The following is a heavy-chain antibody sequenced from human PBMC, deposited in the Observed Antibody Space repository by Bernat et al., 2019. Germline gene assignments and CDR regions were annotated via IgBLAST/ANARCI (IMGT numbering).Heavy chain of an antibody. CDR2: IYHSGST. Sequence: QVQLQESGPGLVKPSETLSLTCAVSGYSISSGYYWGWIRQPPGKGLEWIGSIYHSGSTYYNPSLKSRVTISVETSKNQFSLKLSSVTAADTAVYYCASEGNYVWGSYRSPRGYNWFDPWGQGTLVTVSS. J-gene: IGHJ5*02. CDR1: GYSISSGYY. D-gene: IGHD3-16*02. CDR3: ASEGNYVWGSYRSPRGYNWFDP. V-gene: IGHV4-38-2*01.